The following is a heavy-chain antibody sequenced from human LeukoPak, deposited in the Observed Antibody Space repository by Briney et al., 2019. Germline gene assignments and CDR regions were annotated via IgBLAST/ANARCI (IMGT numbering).Heavy chain of an antibody. CDR2: IYYSGST. CDR3: ARFRYYYGAGSYPPTDKAQVLRDYYYYYMDV. J-gene: IGHJ6*03. D-gene: IGHD3-10*01. Sequence: SETLSLTRTVSGGSISRYYWSWVPEPPGKGVEWGGYIYYSGSTNYNPSLQSRVTTSVDTHKNQFSLTLSSVTSADTAVYYCARFRYYYGAGSYPPTDKAQVLRDYYYYYMDVWGKGTTVTASS. CDR1: GGSISRYY. V-gene: IGHV4-59*01.